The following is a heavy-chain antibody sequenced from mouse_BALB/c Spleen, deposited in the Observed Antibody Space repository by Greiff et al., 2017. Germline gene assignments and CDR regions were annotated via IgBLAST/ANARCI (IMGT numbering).Heavy chain of an antibody. J-gene: IGHJ3*01. D-gene: IGHD2-14*01. V-gene: IGHV5-17*02. CDR3: AREDRYAWFAY. CDR1: GFTFSSFG. Sequence: EVQLVESGGGLVQPGGSRKLSCAASGFTFSSFGMHWVRQAPEKGLEWVAYISSGSSTIYYADTVKGRFTISRDNPKNTLFLQMTSLRSEDTAMYYCAREDRYAWFAYWGQGTLVTVSA. CDR2: ISSGSSTI.